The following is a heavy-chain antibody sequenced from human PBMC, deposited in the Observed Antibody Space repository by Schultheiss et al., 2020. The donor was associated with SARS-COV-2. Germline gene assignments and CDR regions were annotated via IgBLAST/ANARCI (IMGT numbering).Heavy chain of an antibody. V-gene: IGHV3-69-1*01. CDR1: GFTFSDYY. J-gene: IGHJ6*03. D-gene: IGHD5-18*01. Sequence: GESLKISCAASGFTFSDYYMNWVRQAPGKGLEWVSSISSSSTIYYADSVKGRFTISRDNAKNSLYLQMNSLRAEYTAVYYCARDGTQLWSYYYYYYMDVWGKGTTVTVSS. CDR2: ISSSSTI. CDR3: ARDGTQLWSYYYYYYMDV.